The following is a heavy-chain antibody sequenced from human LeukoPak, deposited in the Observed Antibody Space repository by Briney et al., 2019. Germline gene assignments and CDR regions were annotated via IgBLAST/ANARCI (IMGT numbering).Heavy chain of an antibody. CDR2: IKNNGGTT. Sequence: PGGSLRLSCAASGLTFSSYAMSWVRQAPGKGLEWVSSIKNNGGTTYYADSAKGRFTVSRDNSKNTLYLQMNSLRAEDTAVYYCARAQWELPLNWGQGTLVTVSS. CDR1: GLTFSSYA. D-gene: IGHD1-26*01. V-gene: IGHV3-23*01. J-gene: IGHJ4*02. CDR3: ARAQWELPLN.